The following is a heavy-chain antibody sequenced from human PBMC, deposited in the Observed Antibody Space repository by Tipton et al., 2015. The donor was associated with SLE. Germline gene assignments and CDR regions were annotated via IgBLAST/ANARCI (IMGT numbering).Heavy chain of an antibody. CDR1: GFTFDNYA. D-gene: IGHD4-23*01. V-gene: IGHV3-9*01. Sequence: SLRLSCAASGFTFDNYAMHWVRQVPGKGLEWVSGISWDSDDVNYADSVKGRFTISRDNAKNSLYLQMNSLKIEDTALYYCAKDMDYVGSQSTLEYWGQGILVTVSS. CDR2: ISWDSDDV. CDR3: AKDMDYVGSQSTLEY. J-gene: IGHJ4*02.